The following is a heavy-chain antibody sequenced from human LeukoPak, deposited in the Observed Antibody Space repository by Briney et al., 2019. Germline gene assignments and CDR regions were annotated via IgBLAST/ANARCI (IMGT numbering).Heavy chain of an antibody. V-gene: IGHV1-2*02. D-gene: IGHD3-10*01. CDR2: INPNSGGT. CDR3: AASMVRGVDGAFDI. Sequence: ASVKVSCKASGYTFTGYYMHWVRQAPGQGLEWMGWINPNSGGTNYAQKFQGRVTMTRDTSISTAYMELSRLRSDDTAVYYCAASMVRGVDGAFDIWGQGTMVTVSS. CDR1: GYTFTGYY. J-gene: IGHJ3*02.